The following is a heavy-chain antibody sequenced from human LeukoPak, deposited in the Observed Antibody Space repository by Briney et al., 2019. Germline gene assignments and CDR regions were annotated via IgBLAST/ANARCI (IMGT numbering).Heavy chain of an antibody. CDR2: IIPIFGTA. CDR1: GGTFSSYA. CDR3: AREQSVSPNGFDP. J-gene: IGHJ5*02. Sequence: SVKVSCKATGGTFSSYAINWVRQAPGKGLEWMGGIIPIFGTANYAQKFQGRVTITTDESTSTAYMELSSLRSEDTAVYYCAREQSVSPNGFDPWGQGTLVTVSS. V-gene: IGHV1-69*05. D-gene: IGHD5/OR15-5a*01.